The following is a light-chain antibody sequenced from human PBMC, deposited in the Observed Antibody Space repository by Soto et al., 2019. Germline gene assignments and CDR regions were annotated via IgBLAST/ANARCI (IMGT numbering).Light chain of an antibody. J-gene: IGLJ3*02. CDR1: RSDVGGYNY. Sequence: QSVLTQPASVSGSPGQSITIACTGTRSDVGGYNYVSWYQQHPGKAPKLMIYEVNNRPSGVSNRFSGSKSGNTASLTISGLQAEDEADYYCSSYATSGNSVFGGGTKLTVL. CDR3: SSYATSGNSV. V-gene: IGLV2-14*01. CDR2: EVN.